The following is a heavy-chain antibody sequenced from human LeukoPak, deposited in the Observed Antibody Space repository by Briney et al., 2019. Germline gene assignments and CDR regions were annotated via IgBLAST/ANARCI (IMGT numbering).Heavy chain of an antibody. Sequence: KSSETLPLTCTVSGGSISSSSYYCGWIRQPPGKGLEWIGSIYYSGSTYYNPSLKSRVTISVDTSKNQFSQKLSSVTAADTAVYYCARKWELGPTPQFDYWGQGTLVSVSS. D-gene: IGHD1-26*01. CDR1: GGSISSSSYY. V-gene: IGHV4-39*01. CDR3: ARKWELGPTPQFDY. CDR2: IYYSGST. J-gene: IGHJ4*02.